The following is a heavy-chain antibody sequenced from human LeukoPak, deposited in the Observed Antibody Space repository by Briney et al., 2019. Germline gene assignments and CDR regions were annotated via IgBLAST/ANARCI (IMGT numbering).Heavy chain of an antibody. CDR2: INHRGSA. D-gene: IGHD6-19*01. V-gene: IGHV4-34*01. CDR3: ARGVVAGSLGDYYYYMDA. Sequence: SETLSLTCAVYGGSFSGHYWTWIRQAPGKALEWVGEINHRGSAHYAPSLRSRVTISVDTAKTQFSLRLNSVTAADTAVYYCARGVVAGSLGDYYYYMDAWGKGTTVTVSS. J-gene: IGHJ6*03. CDR1: GGSFSGHY.